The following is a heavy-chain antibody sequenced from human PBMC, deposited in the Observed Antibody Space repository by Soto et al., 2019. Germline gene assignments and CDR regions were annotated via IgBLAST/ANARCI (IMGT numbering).Heavy chain of an antibody. J-gene: IGHJ5*02. D-gene: IGHD2-2*02. V-gene: IGHV4-59*01. CDR2: IHYTGNT. CDR3: AAGHYLFRFCYTDVNLFSP. CDR1: SGSIRSYH. Sequence: SETLSLPYHGSSGSIRSYHWSWFRELPGKELELIGYIHYTGNTNSNPSLKGRVTLSIDPSWNQFSLKLRSVTAADTAVYYCAAGHYLFRFCYTDVNLFSPWVQGTPVTTSS.